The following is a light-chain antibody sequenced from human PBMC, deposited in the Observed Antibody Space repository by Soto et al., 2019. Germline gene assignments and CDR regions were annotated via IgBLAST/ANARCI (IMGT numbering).Light chain of an antibody. CDR3: RSYTNINTRACV. V-gene: IGLV2-14*01. CDR2: EVT. Sequence: QSALTQPASVSGSPGQSITISCTGTSGDIGSYNRVSWYQQHPGKAPKLIIYEVTDRPSGVSNRFSGSKSGNTASLTISGLQAEDEAEYYCRSYTNINTRACVFGTGTK. J-gene: IGLJ1*01. CDR1: SGDIGSYNR.